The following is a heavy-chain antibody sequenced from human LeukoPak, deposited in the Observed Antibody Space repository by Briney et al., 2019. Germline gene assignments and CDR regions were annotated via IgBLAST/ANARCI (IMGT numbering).Heavy chain of an antibody. J-gene: IGHJ5*02. CDR3: ARCRRWFDP. Sequence: PSETLSLTCSVSGGSISSGDYYWSWIRQPPGKGLEWIGEINHSGSTNYNPSLKSRVTISVDTSKNQFSLKLSSVTAADTAVYYCARCRRWFDPWGQGTLVTVSS. CDR1: GGSISSGDYY. V-gene: IGHV4-34*01. CDR2: INHSGST.